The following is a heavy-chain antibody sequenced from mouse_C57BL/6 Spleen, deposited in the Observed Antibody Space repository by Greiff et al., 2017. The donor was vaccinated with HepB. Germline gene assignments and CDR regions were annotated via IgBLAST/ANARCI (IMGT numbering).Heavy chain of an antibody. CDR1: GYTFTSYW. V-gene: IGHV1-59*01. CDR2: IDPSDSYT. D-gene: IGHD1-1*01. CDR3: ASGYGSSYAMDY. Sequence: VKLKQPGAELVRPGTSVKLSCKASGYTFTSYWMHWVKQRPGQGLEWIGVIDPSDSYTNYNQKFKGKATLTVDTSSSTAYMQLSSLTSEDSAVYYCASGYGSSYAMDYWGQGTSVTVAS. J-gene: IGHJ4*01.